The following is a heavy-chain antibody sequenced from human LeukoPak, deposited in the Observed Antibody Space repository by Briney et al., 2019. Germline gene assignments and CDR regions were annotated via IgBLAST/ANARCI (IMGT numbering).Heavy chain of an antibody. D-gene: IGHD3-10*01. V-gene: IGHV1-18*01. CDR1: GYTFTSYG. CDR3: ARDSPIITMVRGVIIDY. CDR2: ISAYNGNT. J-gene: IGHJ4*02. Sequence: ASVKVSCKASGYTFTSYGISWVRQAPGQGLEWMGWISAYNGNTNYAQKLQGRVTMTTDTSTSTAYMELRSLRSDDTAVYYCARDSPIITMVRGVIIDYWGQGTLVTVSS.